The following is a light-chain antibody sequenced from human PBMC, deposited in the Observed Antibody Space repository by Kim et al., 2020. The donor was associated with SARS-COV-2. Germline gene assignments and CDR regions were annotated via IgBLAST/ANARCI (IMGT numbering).Light chain of an antibody. Sequence: PGERVTLSCRASRSVGKFLAWYQQKPGQVPRLLMYDASSRATGIPARFSGSGSGTDFTLTISSLEPEDFAVYYCQQRSDWPITFGQGTRLEMK. J-gene: IGKJ5*01. CDR1: RSVGKF. CDR3: QQRSDWPIT. CDR2: DAS. V-gene: IGKV3-11*01.